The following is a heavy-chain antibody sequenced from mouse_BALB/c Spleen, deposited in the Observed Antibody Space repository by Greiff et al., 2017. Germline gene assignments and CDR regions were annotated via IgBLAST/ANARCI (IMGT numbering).Heavy chain of an antibody. D-gene: IGHD4-1*01. CDR1: GFTFSSYA. J-gene: IGHJ1*01. CDR3: ARETGTSYWYFDV. CDR2: ISSGGSYT. Sequence: EVNVVESGGGLVKPGGSLKLSCAASGFTFSSYAMSWVRQSPEKRLEWVAEISSGGSYTYYPDTVTGRFTISRDNAKNTLYLEMSSLRSEDTAMYYCARETGTSYWYFDVWGAGTTVTVSS. V-gene: IGHV5-9-4*01.